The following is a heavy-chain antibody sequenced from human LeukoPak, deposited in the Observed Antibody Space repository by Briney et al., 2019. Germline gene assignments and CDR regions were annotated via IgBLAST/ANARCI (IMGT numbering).Heavy chain of an antibody. CDR2: ISGSGGST. D-gene: IGHD6-19*01. V-gene: IGHV3-23*01. CDR3: AREQWLVLNYFDS. Sequence: PGGSLRLSCAASGCTFSSYAMSWVRQAPGKGLEWVSAISGSGGSTYYADSVKGRFTISRDNSKNTLSLQMNSLRAEDTAVYYCAREQWLVLNYFDSWGQGTLVTVSS. J-gene: IGHJ4*02. CDR1: GCTFSSYA.